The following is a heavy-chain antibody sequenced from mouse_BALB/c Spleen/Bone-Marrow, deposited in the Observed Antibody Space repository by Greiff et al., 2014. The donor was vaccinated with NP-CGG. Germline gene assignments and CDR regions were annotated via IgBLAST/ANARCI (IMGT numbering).Heavy chain of an antibody. D-gene: IGHD1-1*01. V-gene: IGHV1-18*01. CDR2: INPYNGGT. CDR1: GYSFTGYT. CDR3: ARDGTPYYGMDY. J-gene: IGHJ4*01. Sequence: VHVKQSGPELVKPGASMKISCKASGYSFTGYTMNWVKQSHGKNLEWIGLINPYNGGTSYNQKFKGKATLTVDKSSTTAYMELLSLTSEDSAVYYCARDGTPYYGMDYWGQGTSVTVSS.